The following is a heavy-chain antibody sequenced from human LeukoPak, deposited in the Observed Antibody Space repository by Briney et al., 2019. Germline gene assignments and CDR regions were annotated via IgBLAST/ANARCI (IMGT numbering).Heavy chain of an antibody. J-gene: IGHJ4*02. CDR3: ARDWYSGYAVMGY. D-gene: IGHD5-12*01. Sequence: GGSLRLSCAASRFTFSRYAMLWLRQAPGKRLEYVSAISSNGGSTYYANSVKGRFTISRDNSKNTLYLQMGSLRAEDMAVYYCARDWYSGYAVMGYWGQGTLVTVSS. CDR2: ISSNGGST. CDR1: RFTFSRYA. V-gene: IGHV3-64*01.